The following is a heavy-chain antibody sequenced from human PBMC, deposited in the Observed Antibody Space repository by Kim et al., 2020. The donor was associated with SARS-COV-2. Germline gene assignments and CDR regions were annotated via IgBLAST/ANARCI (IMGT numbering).Heavy chain of an antibody. D-gene: IGHD4-17*01. Sequence: GGSLRLSCAVFGLSSDNYGMHWVRQTPGKGLEWVAGILLIGGYKDYAESVKGRFTISRDNAKNFLYLEMNSLRAEDTALYYCTKDLTPGGADVWGQGTTVTVSS. CDR2: ILLIGGYK. V-gene: IGHV3-9*02. CDR3: TKDLTPGGADV. CDR1: GLSSDNYG. J-gene: IGHJ6*02.